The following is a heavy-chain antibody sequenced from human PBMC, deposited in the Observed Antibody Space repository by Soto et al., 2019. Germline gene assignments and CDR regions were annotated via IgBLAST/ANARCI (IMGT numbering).Heavy chain of an antibody. Sequence: QVQLQESGPGLVKPSETLSLTCTVSGGSISSYYWSWIRQPPGKGLEWIGYIYYSGSTNYNPSLKRRVTLSVGTSTNQFSLKLSSVTAADTAVYYCAATGGGYCISTSCYGWFDPWGQGTLVTVSS. D-gene: IGHD2-2*01. CDR2: IYYSGST. CDR3: AATGGGYCISTSCYGWFDP. V-gene: IGHV4-59*01. CDR1: GGSISSYY. J-gene: IGHJ5*02.